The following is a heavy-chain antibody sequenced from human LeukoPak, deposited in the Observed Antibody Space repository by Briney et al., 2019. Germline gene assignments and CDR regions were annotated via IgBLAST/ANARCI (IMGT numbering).Heavy chain of an antibody. V-gene: IGHV3-48*03. CDR1: GFTFSSYE. Sequence: GGSLRLSCVASGFTFSSYEMNWVRQAPGKGLEWLSYIGSSDSTTHYADSVKGRFTISRDNAKNSLYLQMNSLRAEDTAVYYCARDNDNHAFDIWGQGTMVTVSS. D-gene: IGHD1-14*01. CDR3: ARDNDNHAFDI. J-gene: IGHJ3*02. CDR2: IGSSDSTT.